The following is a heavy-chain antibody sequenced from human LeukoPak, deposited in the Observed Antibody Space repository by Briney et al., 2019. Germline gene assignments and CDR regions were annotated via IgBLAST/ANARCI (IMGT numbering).Heavy chain of an antibody. CDR2: IYSGGST. Sequence: GGSLRLSCAASGFTVSSNYMSWVRQAPGKGLEWVPIIYSGGSTYYADSVKGRFTISRDNSKNTLYLQMNSLRAEDTAVYYCARATIRPAQQYTSGWYGSGPLDPWGQGTLVTVSS. J-gene: IGHJ5*02. D-gene: IGHD6-19*01. CDR3: ARATIRPAQQYTSGWYGSGPLDP. V-gene: IGHV3-66*01. CDR1: GFTVSSNY.